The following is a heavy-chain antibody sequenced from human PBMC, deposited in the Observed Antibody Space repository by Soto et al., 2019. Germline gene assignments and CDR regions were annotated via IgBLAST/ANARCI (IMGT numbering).Heavy chain of an antibody. D-gene: IGHD2-15*01. CDR1: GFTFSSYG. Sequence: SLRLSCAASGFTFSSYGMHWVRQAPGKGLEWVAVISYDGSNKYYADSVKGRFTISRDNSKNTLYLQMNSLRAEDTAVYYCAKSPARLGYCSGGSCYAPYFDYWGQGTLVTVSS. CDR2: ISYDGSNK. CDR3: AKSPARLGYCSGGSCYAPYFDY. J-gene: IGHJ4*02. V-gene: IGHV3-30*18.